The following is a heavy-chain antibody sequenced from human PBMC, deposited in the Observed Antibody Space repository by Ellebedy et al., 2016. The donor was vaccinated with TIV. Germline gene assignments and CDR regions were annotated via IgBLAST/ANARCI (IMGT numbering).Heavy chain of an antibody. D-gene: IGHD4-17*01. J-gene: IGHJ5*02. CDR3: AYRWDYGDYNPYTTEGLEFDP. CDR1: GGSFSGYY. Sequence: SETLSLTCAVYGGSFSGYYWSWIRQPPGKGLEWIGEINHSGSTNYNPSLKSRVTISVDTSKNQFSLKLSSVTAADTAVYYCAYRWDYGDYNPYTTEGLEFDPWGQGTLVTVSS. V-gene: IGHV4-34*01. CDR2: INHSGST.